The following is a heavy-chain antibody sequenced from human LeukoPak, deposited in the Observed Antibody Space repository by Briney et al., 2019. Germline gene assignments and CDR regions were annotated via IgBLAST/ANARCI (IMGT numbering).Heavy chain of an antibody. CDR1: GFTFSSYA. J-gene: IGHJ4*02. Sequence: PGGSLRLSCAASGFTFSSYAMSWVRQAPGKGLEWVSAISGSGGSTYYADSVKGRFTISRDNSKNTLYLQMNSLRAEDTAVYYCAASPTMVRDRYFGYWGQGTLVTVSS. V-gene: IGHV3-23*01. CDR2: ISGSGGST. CDR3: AASPTMVRDRYFGY. D-gene: IGHD3-10*01.